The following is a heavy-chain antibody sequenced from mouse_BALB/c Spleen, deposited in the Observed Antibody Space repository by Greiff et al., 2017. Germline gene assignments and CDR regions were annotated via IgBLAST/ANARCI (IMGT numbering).Heavy chain of an antibody. CDR2: IWAGGST. D-gene: IGHD1-2*01. CDR3: ARERDYSLLRLYAMDY. J-gene: IGHJ4*01. CDR1: GFSLTSYG. V-gene: IGHV2-9*02. Sequence: QVQLKESGPGLVAPSQSLSITCTVSGFSLTSYGVHWVRQPPGKGLEWLGVIWAGGSTNYNSALMSRLSISKDNSKSQVFLKMNSLQTDDTAMYYCARERDYSLLRLYAMDYWGQGTSVTVSS.